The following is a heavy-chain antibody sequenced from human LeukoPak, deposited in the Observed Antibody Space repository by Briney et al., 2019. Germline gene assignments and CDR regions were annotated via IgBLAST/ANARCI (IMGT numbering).Heavy chain of an antibody. CDR3: ARDLYDFWSGSRQYWFDP. CDR2: ISYDGSSK. V-gene: IGHV3-30-3*01. Sequence: GGSLRLSCAASGFTFSSYWMSWVRQAPGKGLEWVAVISYDGSSKYYADSVKGRFTISRDNSKNMLYLQMNSLRAEDTAVYYCARDLYDFWSGSRQYWFDPWGQGTLVTVSS. D-gene: IGHD3-3*01. CDR1: GFTFSSYW. J-gene: IGHJ5*02.